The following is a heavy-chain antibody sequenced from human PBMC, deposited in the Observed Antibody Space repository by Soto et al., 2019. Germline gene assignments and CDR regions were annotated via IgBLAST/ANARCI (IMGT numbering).Heavy chain of an antibody. D-gene: IGHD6-13*01. J-gene: IGHJ3*02. CDR3: TTDVIAAAGTGAFDI. V-gene: IGHV3-15*01. Sequence: GGSLRLSCAASGFTFSNAWMSWVRQAPGKGLEWVGRIKSKTDGRTTDYAAPVKGRFTISRDDSKNTLYLQMNSLKTEDTAVYYCTTDVIAAAGTGAFDIWGQGTMVTVSS. CDR1: GFTFSNAW. CDR2: IKSKTDGRTT.